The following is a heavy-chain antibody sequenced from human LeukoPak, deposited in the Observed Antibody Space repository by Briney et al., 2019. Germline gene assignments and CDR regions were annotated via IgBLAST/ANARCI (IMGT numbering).Heavy chain of an antibody. V-gene: IGHV1-2*02. Sequence: ASVKVSCKASGGTFSSYAISWVRQAPGQGLEWMGWINPNSGGTNYAQKFQGRVTMTRDTSISTAYMELSRLRSDDTAVYYCARYKMVRGVIPLIHFDYWGQGTLVTVPS. J-gene: IGHJ4*02. CDR2: INPNSGGT. CDR1: GGTFSSYA. D-gene: IGHD3-10*01. CDR3: ARYKMVRGVIPLIHFDY.